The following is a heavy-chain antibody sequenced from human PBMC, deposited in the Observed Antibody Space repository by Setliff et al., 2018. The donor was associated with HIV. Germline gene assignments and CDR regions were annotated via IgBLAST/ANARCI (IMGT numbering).Heavy chain of an antibody. CDR1: GFAFSSYA. V-gene: IGHV3-23*01. D-gene: IGHD1-1*01. CDR2: ISPSGGST. CDR3: ASARIPTGGTSTSFDY. Sequence: GESLRLSCAASGFAFSSYAMSWVRQAPGKGLEWVSAISPSGGSTYYAGSVKGRFTISRDNSNNTLFLEVSSLRPEDTALYYCASARIPTGGTSTSFDYWGQGTLVTVSS. J-gene: IGHJ4*02.